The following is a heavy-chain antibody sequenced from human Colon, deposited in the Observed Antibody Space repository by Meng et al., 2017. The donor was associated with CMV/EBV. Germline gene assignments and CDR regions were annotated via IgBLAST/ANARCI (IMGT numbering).Heavy chain of an antibody. CDR2: ISTSGNTI. CDR1: GFTFSDYY. V-gene: IGHV3-11*04. D-gene: IGHD6-6*01. CDR3: ARAPIAARQGYFDF. Sequence: GESLKISCAASGFTFSDYYMSWIRQAPGKGLEWVSYISTSGNTIFYADSVKGRFTTSRDNAKSSLYLQMNSLRVEDTAVYYCARAPIAARQGYFDFWGQGALVTVSS. J-gene: IGHJ4*02.